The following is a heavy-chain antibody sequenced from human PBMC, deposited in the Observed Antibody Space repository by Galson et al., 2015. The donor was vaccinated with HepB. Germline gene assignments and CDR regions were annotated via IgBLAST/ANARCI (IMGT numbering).Heavy chain of an antibody. CDR3: ARPALVRGYSYGYSDLYYVDY. J-gene: IGHJ4*02. CDR2: IYPGDSDT. CDR1: GYSFTSYW. V-gene: IGHV5-51*01. D-gene: IGHD5-18*01. Sequence: QSGAEVKKPGESLKISCKSSGYSFTSYWIGWVRQMPGKGLEWMGIIYPGDSDTRYSPSFQGQVTISADKSISTAYLQWSSLKASDTAKYYCARPALVRGYSYGYSDLYYVDYWGQGTLVTVSS.